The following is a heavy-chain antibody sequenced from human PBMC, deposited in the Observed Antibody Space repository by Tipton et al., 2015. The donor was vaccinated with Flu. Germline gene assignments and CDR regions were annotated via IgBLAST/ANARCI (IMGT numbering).Heavy chain of an antibody. CDR3: ARSPLPIDWPYYFDY. D-gene: IGHD3-9*01. V-gene: IGHV3-53*01. CDR2: IYSDGST. J-gene: IGHJ4*02. Sequence: SLRLSCAASGCTVSSNYMTWVRQSQGNVLEWDSVIYSDGSTYYADSVKGRFIISRDSSKNTVFLQTDSLRVEDTAVYYCARSPLPIDWPYYFDYWARGTMVTLS. CDR1: GCTVSSNY.